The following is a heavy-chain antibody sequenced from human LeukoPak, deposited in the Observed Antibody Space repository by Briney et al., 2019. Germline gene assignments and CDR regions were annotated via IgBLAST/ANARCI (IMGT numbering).Heavy chain of an antibody. J-gene: IGHJ4*02. D-gene: IGHD2-2*01. CDR1: GFTFSSYW. V-gene: IGHV3-23*01. Sequence: GGSLRLSCAASGFTFSSYWMTWVRQAPGKGLEWVSAISGSGGSTYYADSVKGRFTISRDNSKNTLYLQMNSLRAEDTAVYYCAKGGGYCSSTSCYGSPDYWGQGTLVTVSS. CDR2: ISGSGGST. CDR3: AKGGGYCSSTSCYGSPDY.